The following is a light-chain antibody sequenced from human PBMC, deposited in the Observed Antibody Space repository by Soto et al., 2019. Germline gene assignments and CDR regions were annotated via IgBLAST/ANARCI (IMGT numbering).Light chain of an antibody. J-gene: IGKJ4*01. CDR3: QQFNAYPLT. V-gene: IGKV1-9*01. CDR1: QGISDY. CDR2: GAS. Sequence: DIQLTQSPSFLSASVGDRVTISCRASQGISDYLAWYQQKPGKAPKLLIYGASTLQSGVPPRFSGSASGKEFTLTISSLQPEDFATYFCQQFNAYPLTFGGGTKLEIK.